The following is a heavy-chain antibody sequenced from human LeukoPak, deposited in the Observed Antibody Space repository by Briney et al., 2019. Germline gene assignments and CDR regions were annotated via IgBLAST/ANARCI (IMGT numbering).Heavy chain of an antibody. Sequence: GGSLRLSCAASGFSFSTYSMNWVRQAPGKGLEWVSSISSTSTYMYYADSVKGRFTISRDNAKNSLHLQMNSLRAEDTAVYYCAREGKPTDGYTGAFDNWGQGTLVTVSS. J-gene: IGHJ4*02. CDR2: ISSTSTYM. V-gene: IGHV3-21*01. CDR3: AREGKPTDGYTGAFDN. D-gene: IGHD5-24*01. CDR1: GFSFSTYS.